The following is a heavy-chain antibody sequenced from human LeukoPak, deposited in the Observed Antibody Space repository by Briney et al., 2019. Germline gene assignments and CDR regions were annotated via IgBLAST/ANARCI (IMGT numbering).Heavy chain of an antibody. D-gene: IGHD2-21*02. V-gene: IGHV1-8*01. CDR1: GYTFTSYD. CDR2: MNPNSGNT. J-gene: IGHJ4*02. Sequence: GASVKVSCKASGYTFTSYDINWVRQATGQGLEWMAWMNPNSGNTGYAQKFQGRVTMTRNTSISTAYMELSSLRSEDTAMYYCARGRGAYCGGDCSYFDYWGQGTLVTVSS. CDR3: ARGRGAYCGGDCSYFDY.